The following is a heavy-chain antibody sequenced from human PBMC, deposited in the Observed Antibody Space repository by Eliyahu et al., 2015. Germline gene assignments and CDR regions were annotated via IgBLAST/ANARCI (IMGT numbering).Heavy chain of an antibody. CDR2: INWNGGSI. V-gene: IGHV3-9*01. CDR3: SKDMRTTVVSPGAFDI. D-gene: IGHD4-23*01. CDR1: GFTFDDYA. J-gene: IGHJ3*02. Sequence: EVQLVESGGGLVQSGRSLRLSCAASGFTFDDYAMXWVRQAPGKGLEWVSGINWNGGSIGYADSVKGRFTISRDNAKNSLYLQMHSLRAEDTALYYCSKDMRTTVVSPGAFDIWGQGTVVTVSS.